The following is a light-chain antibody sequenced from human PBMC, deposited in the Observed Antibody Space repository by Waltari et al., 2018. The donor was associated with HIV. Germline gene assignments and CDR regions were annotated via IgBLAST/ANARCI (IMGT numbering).Light chain of an antibody. CDR3: LLSYAGSRPVI. Sequence: QAVVTQEPSLTVSPGGTVTLTCSSSSGPVTSGHYPYWFQQKPGQAPRTLIYDTSIRQSWTPTRFSGSRLGGKAALTLSGAQPEDEAEYYCLLSYAGSRPVIFGGGTQLTVL. CDR1: SGPVTSGHY. J-gene: IGLJ2*01. V-gene: IGLV7-46*01. CDR2: DTS.